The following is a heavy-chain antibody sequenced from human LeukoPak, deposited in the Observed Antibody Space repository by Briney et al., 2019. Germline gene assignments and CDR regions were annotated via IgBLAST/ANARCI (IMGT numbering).Heavy chain of an antibody. D-gene: IGHD3-22*01. CDR1: GFTFSNYG. V-gene: IGHV3-33*01. CDR3: ARSYYYDSSHTADY. J-gene: IGHJ4*02. Sequence: GGSLRLSCAASGFTFSNYGMHWVRQAPGKGLEWVAYIWYDGSNKYYTDSVKGRFTISRDNSENTLYLQMNSLRAEDTAVYYCARSYYYDSSHTADYWGQGTLVAVSS. CDR2: IWYDGSNK.